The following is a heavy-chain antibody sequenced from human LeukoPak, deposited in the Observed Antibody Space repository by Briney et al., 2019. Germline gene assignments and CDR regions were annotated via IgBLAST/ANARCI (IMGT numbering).Heavy chain of an antibody. J-gene: IGHJ4*02. Sequence: PGGSLRLSCAASGFTFSSYWMHWVRQAPGKGLVLVSRISSDGSSSRYADSVKGRFTISRDNAKNTLYLQMNSLRAEDTAVYYCTSPGYCSSTSCPFDYWGRGTLVTVSS. CDR1: GFTFSSYW. D-gene: IGHD2-2*03. CDR3: TSPGYCSSTSCPFDY. CDR2: ISSDGSSS. V-gene: IGHV3-74*01.